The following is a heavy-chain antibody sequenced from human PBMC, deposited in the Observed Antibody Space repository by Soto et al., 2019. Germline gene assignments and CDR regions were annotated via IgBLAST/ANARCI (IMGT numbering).Heavy chain of an antibody. V-gene: IGHV5-51*01. Sequence: GESLKIFCKGSGYSFTSYWIGWVRQMPGKGLEWMGIIYPGDSDTRYSPPFQGQVTISADKSISTAYLQWSSLKASDTAMYYCARHLGWGSGSYYNNRYYYYGMDVWGQRTTVTVSS. J-gene: IGHJ6*02. CDR3: ARHLGWGSGSYYNNRYYYYGMDV. CDR2: IYPGDSDT. CDR1: GYSFTSYW. D-gene: IGHD3-10*01.